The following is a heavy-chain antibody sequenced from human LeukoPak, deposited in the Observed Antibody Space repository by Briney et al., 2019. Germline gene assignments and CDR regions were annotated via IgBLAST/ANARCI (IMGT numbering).Heavy chain of an antibody. J-gene: IGHJ4*02. CDR2: IYYGGST. CDR3: ARQVPREENYFDY. D-gene: IGHD1-1*01. CDR1: GGSISSYY. V-gene: IGHV4-59*01. Sequence: SETLSLTCAVSGGSISSYYWSWIRQPPGKGLEWIGYIYYGGSTNYNPSLKSRVTISVDTSKNQFSLKLSSVTAADTAVYYCARQVPREENYFDYWGQGTLVTVSS.